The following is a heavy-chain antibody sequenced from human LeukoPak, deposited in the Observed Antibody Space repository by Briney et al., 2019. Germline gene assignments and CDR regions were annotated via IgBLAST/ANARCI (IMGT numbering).Heavy chain of an antibody. CDR2: IWYDGSNK. Sequence: GGSLRLSCAASGFTLSSYGMHWVRQAPGKGLGWVAVIWYDGSNKYYAYSGKGRFTISRDNSKNTLYLQMNSLKAEDTAVYYCAKPFLEYDKNAFDIWGQGTMVTVSS. D-gene: IGHD3-22*01. CDR1: GFTLSSYG. V-gene: IGHV3-33*06. J-gene: IGHJ3*02. CDR3: AKPFLEYDKNAFDI.